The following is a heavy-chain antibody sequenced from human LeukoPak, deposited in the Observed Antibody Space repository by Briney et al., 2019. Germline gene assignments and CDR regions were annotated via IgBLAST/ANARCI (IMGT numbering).Heavy chain of an antibody. J-gene: IGHJ4*02. CDR3: AKDHYDSSGYADY. Sequence: PGGSLRLSCAASGFTFSNYAMSWVRQAPGKGLEWVSAISGSGGSTYYADSVKGRFTISRDNSKNTLYLQMNSLRAEDTAVYYCAKDHYDSSGYADYWGKGTLVTVSS. CDR2: ISGSGGST. V-gene: IGHV3-23*01. D-gene: IGHD3-22*01. CDR1: GFTFSNYA.